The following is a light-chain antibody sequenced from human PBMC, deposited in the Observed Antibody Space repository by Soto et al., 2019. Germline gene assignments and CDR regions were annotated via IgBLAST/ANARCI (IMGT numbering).Light chain of an antibody. J-gene: IGLJ3*02. CDR1: SSNIGSNT. V-gene: IGLV1-44*01. Sequence: QSVLTQPPSASGTPGQRVTISCSGSSSNIGSNTVNWYQQLPGTAPKLLIYSNDQRPLGVPDRFSGSKSGTSASLAISGLQSEDEADYYCATWDDSRNGWVFGGGTKLTVL. CDR3: ATWDDSRNGWV. CDR2: SND.